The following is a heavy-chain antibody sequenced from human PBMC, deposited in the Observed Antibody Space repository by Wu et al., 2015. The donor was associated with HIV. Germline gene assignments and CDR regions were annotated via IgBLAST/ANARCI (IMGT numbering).Heavy chain of an antibody. J-gene: IGHJ6*02. V-gene: IGHV1-8*02. CDR1: GYDFTNFG. Sequence: QVQLVQSGAEVKKPGASVKVACKTSGYDFTNFGVTWVRQAPGQGLEWMGWMNPNSGSTGYAQKFQGRVTMTRDTSISTAYMILSGLTSEDTAVYYCARTRNYYFGMDVWGQGTTVTVSS. CDR2: MNPNSGST. CDR3: ARTRNYYFGMDV. D-gene: IGHD1-14*01.